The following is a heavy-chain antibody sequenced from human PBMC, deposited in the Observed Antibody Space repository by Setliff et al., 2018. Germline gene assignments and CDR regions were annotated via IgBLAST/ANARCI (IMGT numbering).Heavy chain of an antibody. Sequence: SETLSLTCNVYGASVINYYWNWIRQSAEEGLEWLGRIYSDGRSSYNPSLKSRISMSLDASKNEIFLKMSSLTAADTARYYCVRVGREYGDSGGHDAFRNWGQGKMVTVSS. CDR1: GASVINYY. D-gene: IGHD4-17*01. CDR3: VRVGREYGDSGGHDAFRN. J-gene: IGHJ1*01. CDR2: IYSDGRS. V-gene: IGHV4-4*07.